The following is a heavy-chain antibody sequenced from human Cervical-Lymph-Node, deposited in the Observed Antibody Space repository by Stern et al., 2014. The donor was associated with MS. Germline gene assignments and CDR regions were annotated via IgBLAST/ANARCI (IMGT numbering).Heavy chain of an antibody. CDR3: TRDRVSKYKRGGGWWLQLGYFDY. J-gene: IGHJ4*02. V-gene: IGHV3-49*03. CDR2: IRRKAYGGTT. Sequence: EVQLVESGGGLVQPGRSLRLSCTASGFTFGDYAMSWFRQAPGKGLEWVGFIRRKAYGGTTEYAASVKGRFTISRDDSKSIAYLQMNSLKTEDTAVYYCTRDRVSKYKRGGGWWLQLGYFDYWGQGTLVTVSS. D-gene: IGHD5-24*01. CDR1: GFTFGDYA.